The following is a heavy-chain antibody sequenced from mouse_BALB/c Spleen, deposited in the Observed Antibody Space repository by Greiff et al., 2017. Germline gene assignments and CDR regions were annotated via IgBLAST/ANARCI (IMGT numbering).Heavy chain of an antibody. CDR1: GFNIKDTY. J-gene: IGHJ3*01. V-gene: IGHV14-3*02. Sequence: EVKLVESGAELVKPGASVKLSCTASGFNIKDTYMHWVKQRPEQGLEWIGRIDPANGNTKYDPKFQGKATITADTSSNTAYLQLSSLTSEDTAVYYCAGSDFTTAIAYWGQGTLVTVSA. CDR3: AGSDFTTAIAY. CDR2: IDPANGNT. D-gene: IGHD1-2*01.